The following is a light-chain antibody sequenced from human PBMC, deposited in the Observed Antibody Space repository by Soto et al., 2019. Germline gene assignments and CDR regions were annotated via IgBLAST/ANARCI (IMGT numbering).Light chain of an antibody. CDR3: QQYNSAYS. J-gene: IGKJ2*01. V-gene: IGKV1-5*03. CDR1: QSISSW. Sequence: DIQMTQSPSTLSASVGDRVTITCRASQSISSWLAWYQQKPGKAPKLRIYKASSLESGVPSRFSGSGSGTEFTLTISSLQPDYFATYYCQQYNSAYSFGQGTKLEIK. CDR2: KAS.